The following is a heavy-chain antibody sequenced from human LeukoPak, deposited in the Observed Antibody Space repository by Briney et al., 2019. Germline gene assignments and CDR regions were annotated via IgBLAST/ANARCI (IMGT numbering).Heavy chain of an antibody. CDR2: IERDGSKK. D-gene: IGHD3-3*01. J-gene: IGHJ4*02. CDR3: STDLDY. Sequence: GGSLRLSCAASGFTFSSFWMTWVRQAPGKGLEWVANIERDGSKKTYVDSVKGRFTISRDNAKNTLYLQMNSLRAEDTAVYYCSTDLDYWGQGTLVTVSS. V-gene: IGHV3-7*01. CDR1: GFTFSSFW.